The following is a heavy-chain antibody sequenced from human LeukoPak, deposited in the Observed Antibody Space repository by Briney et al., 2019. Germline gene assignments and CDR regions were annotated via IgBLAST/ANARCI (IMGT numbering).Heavy chain of an antibody. J-gene: IGHJ4*02. CDR3: ARGTMFPYYFDY. CDR1: GFTFDDYA. Sequence: GGSLRLSCAASGFTFDDYAMHWVRQAPGKGLEWVSGISWNSGSIGYADSVKGRFTISRDNAKNSLYLQMNGLRAEDTAVYYCARGTMFPYYFDYWGQGTLVTVSS. V-gene: IGHV3-9*01. D-gene: IGHD3-10*02. CDR2: ISWNSGSI.